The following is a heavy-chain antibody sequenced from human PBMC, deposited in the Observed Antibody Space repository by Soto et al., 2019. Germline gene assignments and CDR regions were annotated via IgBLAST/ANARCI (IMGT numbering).Heavy chain of an antibody. Sequence: GESLKISCKGSGYSFTSHWISWVRQMPGKGLEWMGRIDPSDSYTNYSPSFQGHVTFSADKSISTAYLQWSSLKASDTAVYYCARLPVVVTAIPPAEVWGQGTLVTVSS. CDR1: GYSFTSHW. CDR2: IDPSDSYT. CDR3: ARLPVVVTAIPPAEV. D-gene: IGHD2-21*02. V-gene: IGHV5-10-1*01. J-gene: IGHJ4*02.